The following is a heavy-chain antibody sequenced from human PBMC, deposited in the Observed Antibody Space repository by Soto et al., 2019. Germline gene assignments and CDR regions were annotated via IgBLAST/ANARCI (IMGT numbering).Heavy chain of an antibody. V-gene: IGHV1-69*04. J-gene: IGHJ4*02. CDR1: GGTFSSYT. CDR3: AREGVEYYDSSGHFFDY. D-gene: IGHD3-22*01. Sequence: ASVKVSCKASGGTFSSYTISWVRQAPGQGLEWMGRIIPILGIANYAQKFQGRVTITADKSTSTAYMELSSLRSEDTAVYYCAREGVEYYDSSGHFFDYWGQGTLVTVSS. CDR2: IIPILGIA.